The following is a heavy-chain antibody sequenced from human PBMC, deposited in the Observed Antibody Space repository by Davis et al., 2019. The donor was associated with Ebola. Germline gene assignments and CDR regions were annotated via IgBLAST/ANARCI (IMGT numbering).Heavy chain of an antibody. Sequence: GGSLRLSCAASGFTFSSYGMHWVRQAPGKGLEWVAVIWYDGSNKYYADSVKGRFTISRDNSKNTLYLQMNSLRAEDTAVYYCAREYSSGYTDYFDYWGQGTLVTVSS. CDR2: IWYDGSNK. CDR1: GFTFSSYG. D-gene: IGHD3-22*01. J-gene: IGHJ4*02. V-gene: IGHV3-33*01. CDR3: AREYSSGYTDYFDY.